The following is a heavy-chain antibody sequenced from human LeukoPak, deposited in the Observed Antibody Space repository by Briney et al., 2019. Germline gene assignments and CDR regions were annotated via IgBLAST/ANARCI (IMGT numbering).Heavy chain of an antibody. J-gene: IGHJ4*02. V-gene: IGHV4-39*07. CDR2: IYYSGST. Sequence: PSETLSLTCTVSGGSISSSSYYWGWIRQPPGKGLEWIGSIYYSGSTYYNPSLKSRVTISVDTAKNQFSLKLSSVTAADTAVYYCARADSYPYGSGSYYTLRYWGQGTLVTVSS. CDR3: ARADSYPYGSGSYYTLRY. CDR1: GGSISSSSYY. D-gene: IGHD3-10*01.